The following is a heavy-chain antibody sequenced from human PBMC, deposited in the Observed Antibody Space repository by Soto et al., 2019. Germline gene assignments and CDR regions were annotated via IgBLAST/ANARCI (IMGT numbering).Heavy chain of an antibody. D-gene: IGHD2-21*02. V-gene: IGHV1-3*05. Sequence: QVQLVQSGAEEKKPGASVKVSCKASGYTFTSYAMHWVRQAPGQRLEWMGWINAGNGNTKYSQKFQGRVTITRDTPASKAYRRLGSLSSKDTAVYYWARSIVLVTALAYWGQGPLVTVPS. J-gene: IGHJ4*02. CDR3: ARSIVLVTALAY. CDR2: INAGNGNT. CDR1: GYTFTSYA.